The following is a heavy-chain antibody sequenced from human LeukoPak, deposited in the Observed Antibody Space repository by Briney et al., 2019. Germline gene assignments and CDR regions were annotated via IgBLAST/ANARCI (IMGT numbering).Heavy chain of an antibody. D-gene: IGHD6-13*01. CDR3: ARDSSSWYFDY. J-gene: IGHJ4*02. Sequence: GGSLRLSCAASGFTFSSYAMSWVRQAPGKGLEWVSAISGSGGSTYYADSVKGRFTISRDNAKNSLYLQMNSLRAEDTAVYYCARDSSSWYFDYWGQGTLVTVSS. CDR2: ISGSGGST. CDR1: GFTFSSYA. V-gene: IGHV3-23*01.